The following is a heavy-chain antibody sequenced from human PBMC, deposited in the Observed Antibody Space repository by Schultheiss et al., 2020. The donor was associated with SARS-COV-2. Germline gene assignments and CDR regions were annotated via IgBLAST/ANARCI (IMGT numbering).Heavy chain of an antibody. Sequence: GESLKISCKASGYTFTGYYMHWVRQAPGQGLEWMGWINPNSGGTNYAQKFQGRVTMTRDTSTSTVYMELSRLRSDDTAVYYCARLFLAYYDFWSGYAPGGNYYYMDVWGKGTTVTVSS. V-gene: IGHV1-2*02. CDR1: GYTFTGYY. CDR3: ARLFLAYYDFWSGYAPGGNYYYMDV. D-gene: IGHD3-3*01. CDR2: INPNSGGT. J-gene: IGHJ6*03.